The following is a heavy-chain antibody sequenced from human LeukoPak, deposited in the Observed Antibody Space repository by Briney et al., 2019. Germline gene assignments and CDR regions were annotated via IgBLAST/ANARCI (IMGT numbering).Heavy chain of an antibody. D-gene: IGHD6-13*01. Sequence: SETLSLTCTVSGGSISSGSYYWSWIRQPAGKGLEWIGRIYTSGSTNYNPSLKSRVTISVDTSKNQFSLKLSSVTAADTAVYYCARRRRIAGVGTDALDIWGQGTMVTVSS. CDR1: GGSISSGSYY. J-gene: IGHJ3*02. CDR3: ARRRRIAGVGTDALDI. CDR2: IYTSGST. V-gene: IGHV4-61*02.